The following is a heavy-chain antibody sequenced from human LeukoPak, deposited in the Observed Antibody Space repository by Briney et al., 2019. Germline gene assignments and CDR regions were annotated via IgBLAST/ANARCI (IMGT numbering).Heavy chain of an antibody. CDR1: GYSISNGFY. V-gene: IGHV4-38-2*02. Sequence: PSETLSLTCTVSGYSISNGFYWAWIRQPPGKGLEWIGRVYHTGSTYSNPSLKSRVTISVDTSKNQFSLRLTSVTAAATALYYCARGEDILTGFSTPLFDYWGQGTLLTVSS. D-gene: IGHD3-9*01. J-gene: IGHJ4*02. CDR2: VYHTGST. CDR3: ARGEDILTGFSTPLFDY.